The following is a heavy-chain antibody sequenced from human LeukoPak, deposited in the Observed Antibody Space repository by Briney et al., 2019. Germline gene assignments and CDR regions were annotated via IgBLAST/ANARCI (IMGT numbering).Heavy chain of an antibody. CDR2: IKSKANGQTR. Sequence: GGSLRLSCAASGFTLSNAWMSWVRQAPSKGLEWVGLIKSKANGQTRDYAAPVKGKFTIARDDSHTTLYLQMNSLRAADTAVYYCARDVSLITIFGVVSDYYYMDVWGKGTTVTVSS. J-gene: IGHJ6*03. V-gene: IGHV3-15*01. CDR3: ARDVSLITIFGVVSDYYYMDV. D-gene: IGHD3-3*01. CDR1: GFTLSNAW.